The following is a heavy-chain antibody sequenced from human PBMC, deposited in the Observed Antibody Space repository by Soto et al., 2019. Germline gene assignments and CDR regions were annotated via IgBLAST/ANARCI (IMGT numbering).Heavy chain of an antibody. J-gene: IGHJ4*02. CDR3: AREYYYDSSGFDY. CDR2: IYYSVST. CDR1: GVSISSGGYY. Sequence: QVQLQESGPGLVKPSQTLSLTCTVSGVSISSGGYYWTWIRQHPQKVLEWIGHIYYSVSTYYNPSLKSRVNVSVDTSKNQFSLKLSSVTAADTAVYYCAREYYYDSSGFDYWGQGTLVTVSS. V-gene: IGHV4-31*03. D-gene: IGHD3-22*01.